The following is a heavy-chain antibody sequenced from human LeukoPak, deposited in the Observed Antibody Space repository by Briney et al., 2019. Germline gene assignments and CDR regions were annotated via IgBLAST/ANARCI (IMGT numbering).Heavy chain of an antibody. CDR2: IYTSGST. J-gene: IGHJ6*03. Sequence: SETLSLTCTVSGGSISSGSYYWSWIRQPAGKGLEWIGRIYTSGSTNYNPSLKSRVTISVDTSKNQFSLKLSSVTAADTAVYYCARGLWELLPYYYYMDVWGKGTTVTISS. D-gene: IGHD1-26*01. CDR3: ARGLWELLPYYYYMDV. V-gene: IGHV4-61*02. CDR1: GGSISSGSYY.